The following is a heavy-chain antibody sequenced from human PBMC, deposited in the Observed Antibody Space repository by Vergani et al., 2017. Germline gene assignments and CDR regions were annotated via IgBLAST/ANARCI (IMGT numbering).Heavy chain of an antibody. J-gene: IGHJ6*03. CDR2: ISSSSSYI. V-gene: IGHV3-21*01. D-gene: IGHD6-6*01. CDR1: GFTFSSYS. Sequence: EVQLVESGGGLVKPGGSLRLSCAASGFTFSSYSMNWVRQAPGKGLEWVSSISSSSSYIYYADSVKGRFTISRDNAKNSLYLQMNSLRAEDTAVYYCARSDYIAARSVYYYIDVWGKGTTVTVSS. CDR3: ARSDYIAARSVYYYIDV.